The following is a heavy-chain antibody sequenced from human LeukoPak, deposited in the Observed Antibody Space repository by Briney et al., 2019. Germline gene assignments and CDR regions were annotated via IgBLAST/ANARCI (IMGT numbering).Heavy chain of an antibody. CDR3: ARHFRGWLHTRGWVDP. Sequence: SETLSLTCAVYGGSFSGYYWSWIRQPPGKGLEWVGEINHSGSTNYNSSRKSRVPMSVDTSKNKFSLKLSSVTAADTAVYCCARHFRGWLHTRGWVDPWGQGNLITVSS. CDR1: GGSFSGYY. CDR2: INHSGST. V-gene: IGHV4-34*01. D-gene: IGHD5-24*01. J-gene: IGHJ5*02.